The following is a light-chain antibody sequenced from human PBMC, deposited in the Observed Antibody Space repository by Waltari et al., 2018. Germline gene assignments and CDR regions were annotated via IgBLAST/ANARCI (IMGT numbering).Light chain of an antibody. Sequence: SSELTQPPSVSVSPGQTARIICSGDALPKQWTSWYQQRPGLAPVLIIYRDSERPSGTPGRFSGSSSGTSVTLTISGVQAEDEAEYYCQSADSSGTYVVFGGGTKLTVL. CDR1: ALPKQW. J-gene: IGLJ2*01. V-gene: IGLV3-25*03. CDR3: QSADSSGTYVV. CDR2: RDS.